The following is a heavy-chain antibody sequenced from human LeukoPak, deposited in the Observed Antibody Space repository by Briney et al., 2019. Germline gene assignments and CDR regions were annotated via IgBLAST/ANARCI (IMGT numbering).Heavy chain of an antibody. Sequence: PGESLRLSCAVSGFTFSNYGMHWVRQAPDKGLEWVAFIRYDGSHKYYADSVKGRFTTSRDNSKNTLYLQMSSLRADDTAVFYCAKDSGYYKGYFDYWGQGTLVTVSS. V-gene: IGHV3-30*02. J-gene: IGHJ4*02. CDR2: IRYDGSHK. CDR3: AKDSGYYKGYFDY. D-gene: IGHD3-22*01. CDR1: GFTFSNYG.